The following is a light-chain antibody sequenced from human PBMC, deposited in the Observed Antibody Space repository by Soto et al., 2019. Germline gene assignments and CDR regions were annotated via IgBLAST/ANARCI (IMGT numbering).Light chain of an antibody. CDR3: QQYNNWPET. V-gene: IGKV3-15*01. J-gene: IGKJ1*01. CDR1: QRGSSN. CDR2: GAS. Sequence: EIVMTQSPATLSVSPGESATLSCRASQRGSSNLAWYQQKPGQAPRLLIYGASTRATGIPARFSGSGSGTEFTLTISSLQSEDFAVYYCQQYNNWPETFGQGTKVEIK.